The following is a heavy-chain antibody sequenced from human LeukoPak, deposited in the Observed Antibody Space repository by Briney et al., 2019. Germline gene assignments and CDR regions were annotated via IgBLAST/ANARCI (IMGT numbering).Heavy chain of an antibody. V-gene: IGHV3-33*01. J-gene: IGHJ4*02. CDR1: GFTFSSYG. CDR2: VWPDGSIK. Sequence: GTSLRLSCAASGFTFSSYGMHWVRQAPGKGLEWVAVVWPDGSIKYYADSVKGRFTISRDDSKNTLFLQRNSLRAEDTAVYYCARAVGPYDYWGQGTLVTVSS. D-gene: IGHD3-16*01. CDR3: ARAVGPYDY.